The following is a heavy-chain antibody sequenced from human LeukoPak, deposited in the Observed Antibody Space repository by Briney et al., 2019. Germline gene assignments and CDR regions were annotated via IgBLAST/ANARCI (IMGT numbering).Heavy chain of an antibody. CDR3: ARDKEYNWNDQGMYYYYYMDV. CDR1: GGSISSYY. CDR2: IYTSGST. D-gene: IGHD1-1*01. V-gene: IGHV4-4*07. Sequence: PSETLSLTCTVSGGSISSYYWSWIRRPAGKGLEWIGRIYTSGSTNYNPSLKSRVTMSVDTSKNQFSLRLSSVTAADTAVYYCARDKEYNWNDQGMYYYYYMDVWGKGTTVTVSS. J-gene: IGHJ6*03.